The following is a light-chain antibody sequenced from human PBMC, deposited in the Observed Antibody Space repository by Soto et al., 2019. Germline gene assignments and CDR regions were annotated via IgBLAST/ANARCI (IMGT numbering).Light chain of an antibody. J-gene: IGLJ3*02. Sequence: QPVLTQPPSASGTPGQRVTISCSGSISNMGTNTVNWCQQLPGTAPKLLIYNNDQRPSGVPDRFSGSNSGDSASLAISGLQSEDEGDYYCIVWDDILNGWVFGGGTKLTVL. CDR1: ISNMGTNT. CDR3: IVWDDILNGWV. CDR2: NND. V-gene: IGLV1-44*01.